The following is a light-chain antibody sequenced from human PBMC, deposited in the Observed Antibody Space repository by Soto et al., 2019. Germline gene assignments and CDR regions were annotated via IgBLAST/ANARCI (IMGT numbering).Light chain of an antibody. CDR2: DAS. CDR1: QSVSSY. V-gene: IGKV3-11*01. Sequence: EIVLTQSPATLSLSPGEGATLSCRASQSVSSYLAWYQQKPGQAPRLLIYDASNRATGVPARFSGSGSGTYFTLTFSSLEPEDFAVYYCQQRSNWPRFTFGPGTKVDIK. J-gene: IGKJ3*01. CDR3: QQRSNWPRFT.